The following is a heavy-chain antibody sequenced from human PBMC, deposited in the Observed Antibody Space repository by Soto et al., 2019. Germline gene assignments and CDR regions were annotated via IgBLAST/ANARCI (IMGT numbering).Heavy chain of an antibody. J-gene: IGHJ4*02. D-gene: IGHD6-19*01. Sequence: QVHLVQSGPEVKKTGASVKVSCKTSSYPFTSNRLSWVRRAPGQGLEWMGWISPHNGNAKYAQKFQDRVTMTADTAASTVYMELRSLRSDDSAVFYCARDRSGWYDFWGQGTLVTVSA. CDR3: ARDRSGWYDF. CDR2: ISPHNGNA. CDR1: SYPFTSNR. V-gene: IGHV1-18*01.